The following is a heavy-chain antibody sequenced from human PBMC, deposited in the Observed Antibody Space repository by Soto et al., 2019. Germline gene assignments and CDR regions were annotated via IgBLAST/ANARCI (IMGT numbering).Heavy chain of an antibody. V-gene: IGHV5-51*01. D-gene: IGHD3-22*01. CDR1: GYSFTSYW. CDR2: IYPGDSDT. CDR3: AIRGYYDSSGPELDY. Sequence: PGESLKISCKGSGYSFTSYWIGWVRQMPGKGLEWMGIIYPGDSDTRYSPSFQGQVTISADKSISTAYLQWSSLKASDTAMYYCAIRGYYDSSGPELDYWGQGTLVTVSS. J-gene: IGHJ4*02.